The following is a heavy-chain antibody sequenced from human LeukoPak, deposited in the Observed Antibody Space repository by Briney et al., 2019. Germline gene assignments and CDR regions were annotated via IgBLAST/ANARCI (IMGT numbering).Heavy chain of an antibody. CDR3: ARSGRGGAFDI. D-gene: IGHD1-26*01. CDR1: GFTLNSNW. Sequence: GGSLRLSCAGSGFTLNSNWMHWVRQGPGKGLGWVSRIYSDGSRTNYADSVKGRFTISGDNAKNTLYLQMNSLRAEDTAVYYCARSGRGGAFDIWGQGTMVTVSS. J-gene: IGHJ3*02. CDR2: IYSDGSRT. V-gene: IGHV3-74*01.